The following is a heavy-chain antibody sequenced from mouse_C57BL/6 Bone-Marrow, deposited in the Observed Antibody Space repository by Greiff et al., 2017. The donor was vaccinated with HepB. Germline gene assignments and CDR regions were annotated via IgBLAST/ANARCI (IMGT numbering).Heavy chain of an antibody. V-gene: IGHV1-5*01. CDR2: IYPGNSDT. Sequence: EVKLQQSGTVLARPGASVKMSCKTSGYTFTSYWMHWVKQRPGQGLEWIGAIYPGNSDTSYNQKFKGKAKLTAVTSASTAYMELSSLTNEDSAVYYCTRDYYGSSYPYAMDYWGQGTSVTVSS. J-gene: IGHJ4*01. CDR3: TRDYYGSSYPYAMDY. CDR1: GYTFTSYW. D-gene: IGHD1-1*01.